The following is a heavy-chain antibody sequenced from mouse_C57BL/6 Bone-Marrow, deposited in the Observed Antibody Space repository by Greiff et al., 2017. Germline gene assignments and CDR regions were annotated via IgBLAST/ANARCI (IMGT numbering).Heavy chain of an antibody. D-gene: IGHD1-1*01. Sequence: QVQLQQPGAELVRPGSSVKLSCKASGYTFTSYWMDLVKQRPGQGLEWIGNIYPSDSETHYNQKFKDKATLTVDTSSSTASMQLSSLTSEDSAVYYCARDGTTVVGAMDYWGQGTSVTVSS. CDR3: ARDGTTVVGAMDY. V-gene: IGHV1-61*01. CDR1: GYTFTSYW. J-gene: IGHJ4*01. CDR2: IYPSDSET.